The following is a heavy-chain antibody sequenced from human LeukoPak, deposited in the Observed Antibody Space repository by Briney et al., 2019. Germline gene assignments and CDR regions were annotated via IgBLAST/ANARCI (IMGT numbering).Heavy chain of an antibody. V-gene: IGHV6-1*01. CDR2: TYYRSKWYT. D-gene: IGHD6-13*01. CDR3: ARVSGTSWLDY. CDR1: GDSISSNSAA. J-gene: IGHJ4*02. Sequence: SQTLSLTCAISGDSISSNSAAWTWIRQSPSRGLEWLVRTYYRSKWYTEYAVSLKSRISINPDTAKNQSSLQLNSVTPEDTAVYYCARVSGTSWLDYWGQGTLVTVSS.